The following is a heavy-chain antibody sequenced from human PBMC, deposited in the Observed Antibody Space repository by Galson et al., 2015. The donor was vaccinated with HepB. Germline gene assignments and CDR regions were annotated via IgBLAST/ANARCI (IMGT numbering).Heavy chain of an antibody. CDR3: AKDLPPYYYDSSGYPIDAFDI. CDR2: ISGSGGST. J-gene: IGHJ3*02. V-gene: IGHV3-23*01. Sequence: SLRLSCAASGFTFSSYAMSWVRQAPGKGLEWVSAISGSGGSTYYADSVKGRFTISRDSSKNTLYLQMNSLRAEDTAIYYCAKDLPPYYYDSSGYPIDAFDIWGQGTMVTVSS. D-gene: IGHD3-22*01. CDR1: GFTFSSYA.